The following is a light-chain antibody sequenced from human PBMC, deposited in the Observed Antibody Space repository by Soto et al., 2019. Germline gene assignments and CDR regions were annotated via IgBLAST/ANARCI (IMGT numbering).Light chain of an antibody. V-gene: IGKV3-11*01. CDR3: QQRSNWPPWT. CDR1: QRVSSY. CDR2: DAS. Sequence: EIVLTQSPATLSLSPGERATLSCRASQRVSSYLAWYQQKPCQAPRLLIYDASNRATGIPARFSGSGSGTDFTLTISSPEPEDFAVYYCQQRSNWPPWTFGQGTKVEIK. J-gene: IGKJ1*01.